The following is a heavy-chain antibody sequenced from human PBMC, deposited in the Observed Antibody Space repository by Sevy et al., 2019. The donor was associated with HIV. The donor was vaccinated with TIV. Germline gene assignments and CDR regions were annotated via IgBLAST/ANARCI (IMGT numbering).Heavy chain of an antibody. V-gene: IGHV3-30*01. CDR1: GFSFSNYD. J-gene: IGHJ4*02. CDR2: ISHDERYK. Sequence: GGSLRFSCAASGFSFSNYDMHWVRQAPGKGLDWVAVISHDERYKNYAESVKVRFTISRDNFKNTLFLQMDSLRPEDTAAYFCARLVSCGGDCYYLDSWGQGALVTVSS. D-gene: IGHD2-21*02. CDR3: ARLVSCGGDCYYLDS.